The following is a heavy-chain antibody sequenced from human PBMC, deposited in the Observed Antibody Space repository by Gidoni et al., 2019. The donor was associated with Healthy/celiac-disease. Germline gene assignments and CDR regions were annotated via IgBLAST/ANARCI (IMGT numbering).Heavy chain of an antibody. J-gene: IGHJ4*02. Sequence: EVQLLESGGGLVQPGGSLRLSCAASGFTFRSYSMNWVRQAPGKGLEWVSYISSSSSTIYYADSVKGRFTISRDNAKNSRYLQMNSLRDEDTAVYYCARDYYDSSGYNYFDYWGQGTLVTVSS. CDR2: ISSSSSTI. D-gene: IGHD3-22*01. CDR1: GFTFRSYS. CDR3: ARDYYDSSGYNYFDY. V-gene: IGHV3-48*02.